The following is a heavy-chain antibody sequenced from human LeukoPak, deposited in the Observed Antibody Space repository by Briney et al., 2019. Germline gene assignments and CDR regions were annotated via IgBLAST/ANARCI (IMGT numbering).Heavy chain of an antibody. CDR3: AKPITIFGVVLGY. CDR2: ISSSGSSI. D-gene: IGHD3-3*01. Sequence: PGGSLRLSCAASGFTFSDHYMSWIRQAPGKGLEWVAYISSSGSSIYYADSAKGRFTISRDNAKNSLYLQMNSLRAEDTAVYYCAKPITIFGVVLGYWGQGTLVTVSS. V-gene: IGHV3-11*04. J-gene: IGHJ4*02. CDR1: GFTFSDHY.